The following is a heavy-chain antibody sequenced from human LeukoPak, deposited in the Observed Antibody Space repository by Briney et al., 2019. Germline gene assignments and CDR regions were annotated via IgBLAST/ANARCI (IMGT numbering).Heavy chain of an antibody. D-gene: IGHD2-21*02. V-gene: IGHV3-23*01. Sequence: GGSLRLSCAVSGFTFSSYAMSWVRQAPGKGLEWVSGIGGSGSSTYYAESVKGRFTISRDNSKNTLYLQMNSLRAEDTAAYYCAKAFDDYFFDYWGQGTLVTVSS. CDR1: GFTFSSYA. J-gene: IGHJ4*02. CDR3: AKAFDDYFFDY. CDR2: IGGSGSST.